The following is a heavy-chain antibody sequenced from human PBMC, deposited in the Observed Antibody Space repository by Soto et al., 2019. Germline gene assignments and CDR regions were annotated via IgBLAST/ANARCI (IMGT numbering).Heavy chain of an antibody. J-gene: IGHJ4*02. D-gene: IGHD4-17*01. CDR2: VSHSGST. Sequence: QVHLQASDPGLVKPSETLSLTCVVSGGSISSGFWWTWVRQSPGKGLEWLGEVSHSGSTKDNPSLKSRVTLSVDKSNNRFSLCMTSVTAADTGVYYCARVSRTVGLDYWGQGTLVTVSS. V-gene: IGHV4-4*02. CDR3: ARVSRTVGLDY. CDR1: GGSISSGFW.